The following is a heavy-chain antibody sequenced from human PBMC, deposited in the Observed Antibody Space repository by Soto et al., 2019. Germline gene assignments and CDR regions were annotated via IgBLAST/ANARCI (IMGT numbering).Heavy chain of an antibody. J-gene: IGHJ6*03. CDR3: TTLGRITIFGVVTSYMDV. D-gene: IGHD3-3*01. Sequence: EVQLVESGGGLVKPGGSLRLSCAASGFTFSNAWMSWVRQAPGKGLEWVGRIKSKTDGGTTDYAAPVKGRFTISRDDSKNTPYLQMNSLKTEDTAVYYCTTLGRITIFGVVTSYMDVWGKGTTVTVSS. CDR1: GFTFSNAW. CDR2: IKSKTDGGTT. V-gene: IGHV3-15*01.